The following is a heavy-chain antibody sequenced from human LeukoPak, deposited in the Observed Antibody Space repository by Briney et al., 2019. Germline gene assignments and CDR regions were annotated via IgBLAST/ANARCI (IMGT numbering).Heavy chain of an antibody. CDR2: IYYSGST. D-gene: IGHD4-17*01. J-gene: IGHJ5*02. V-gene: IGHV4-59*01. Sequence: SETLSLTCTVPGGSISSYYWSWIRQPPGKGLEWIGYIYYSGSTNYNPSLKSRVTISVDTSKNQFSLKLSSVTAADTAVYYCARERDDYGDNNWFDPWGQGTLVTVSS. CDR3: ARERDDYGDNNWFDP. CDR1: GGSISSYY.